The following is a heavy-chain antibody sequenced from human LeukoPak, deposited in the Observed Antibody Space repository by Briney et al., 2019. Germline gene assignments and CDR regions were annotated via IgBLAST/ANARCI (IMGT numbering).Heavy chain of an antibody. Sequence: LSGGSLRLSCAAPGFIFDDYAIHWVRQAPGKGLEWVSLISGDGGSTFYADSVKGRFTISRDNSKNSLYLQMSSLRGEDTALYYCARESERSGWYDYWGQGTLVTVSS. D-gene: IGHD6-19*01. CDR2: ISGDGGST. CDR1: GFIFDDYA. CDR3: ARESERSGWYDY. V-gene: IGHV3-43*02. J-gene: IGHJ4*02.